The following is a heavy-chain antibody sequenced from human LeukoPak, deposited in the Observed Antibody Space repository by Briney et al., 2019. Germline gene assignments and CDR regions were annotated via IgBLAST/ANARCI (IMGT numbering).Heavy chain of an antibody. Sequence: GGSLRLSCAVPGFTFSNYWMKWVRQAPGKGLEWVADIKEDGSGTYYVDSVKGRFTGSRDNAKNSLYLQMNSLRVEDTAVYYCARGASRAFDIWGQGTMVTVSS. CDR3: ARGASRAFDI. CDR1: GFTFSNYW. J-gene: IGHJ3*02. CDR2: IKEDGSGT. V-gene: IGHV3-7*01.